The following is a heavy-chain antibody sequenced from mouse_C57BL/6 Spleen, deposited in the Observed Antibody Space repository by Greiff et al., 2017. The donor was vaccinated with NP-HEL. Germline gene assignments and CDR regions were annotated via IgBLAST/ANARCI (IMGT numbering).Heavy chain of an antibody. CDR2: INPSSGYT. V-gene: IGHV1-4*01. J-gene: IGHJ2*01. CDR3: AREEGNYYFDY. Sequence: QVQLKESGAELARPGASVKMSCKASGYTFTSYTMHWVKQRPGQGLEWIGYINPSSGYTKYNQKFKDKATLTADKSSSTAYMQLSSLTSEDSAVYYCAREEGNYYFDYWGQGTTLTVSS. D-gene: IGHD2-1*01. CDR1: GYTFTSYT.